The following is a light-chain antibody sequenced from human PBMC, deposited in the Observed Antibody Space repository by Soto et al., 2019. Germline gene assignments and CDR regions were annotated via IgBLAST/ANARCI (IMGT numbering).Light chain of an antibody. CDR3: QQSYSTPPWT. V-gene: IGKV1-39*01. CDR1: QSISNH. J-gene: IGKJ1*01. CDR2: AAS. Sequence: DIQMTQSPSSLSASVEDRAIITCRASQSISNHLNWYQQKPGKAPKLLIYAASNLQSGVPSRFSGSGSGTDFTLTISSLQPEDFATYFCQQSYSTPPWTFGQGTKVDIK.